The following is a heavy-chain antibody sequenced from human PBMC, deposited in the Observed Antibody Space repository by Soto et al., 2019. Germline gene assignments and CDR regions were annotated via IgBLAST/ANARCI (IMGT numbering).Heavy chain of an antibody. D-gene: IGHD3-22*01. CDR1: GYSISSGYY. CDR3: SRVGPLVPYYYGSSRYNFKNWLDP. CDR2: IYHDRST. Sequence: RLPAALSLPCAVSGYSISSGYYCGCLRQPPGEVLEGIGSIYHDRSTYSNPTLTSPIPVSIDMATTHVALILNSVSAADTAVYYCSRVGPLVPYYYGSSRYNFKNWLDPWGQGTLVTVSS. J-gene: IGHJ5*01. V-gene: IGHV4-38-2*01.